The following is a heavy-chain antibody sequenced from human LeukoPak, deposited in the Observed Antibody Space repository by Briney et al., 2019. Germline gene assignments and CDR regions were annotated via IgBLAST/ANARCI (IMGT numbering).Heavy chain of an antibody. J-gene: IGHJ6*03. Sequence: SVKVSCKASGGTFSSYAISWVRQAPGQGLEWMGGIIPIFGTADYAQKFQGRVTITADESTSTAYMELRSLRSADTAVYYCARGATMVRGAAYYYYMDVWGKETTLTIS. CDR2: IIPIFGTA. D-gene: IGHD3-10*01. CDR3: ARGATMVRGAAYYYYMDV. CDR1: GGTFSSYA. V-gene: IGHV1-69*13.